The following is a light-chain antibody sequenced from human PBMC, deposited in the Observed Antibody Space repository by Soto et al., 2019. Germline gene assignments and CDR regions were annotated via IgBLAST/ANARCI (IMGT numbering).Light chain of an antibody. Sequence: QSVLTQPPSVSGAPGQRVTISCTGSSSNIGAGYDVHWYQQLPGTAPKLLIYGNSNRPSGVPDRFSGSKSGTSASLAITGLQAADEADYYSQSYDSSLSGSGVFGGGTKLTVL. V-gene: IGLV1-40*01. CDR3: QSYDSSLSGSGV. J-gene: IGLJ2*01. CDR1: SSNIGAGYD. CDR2: GNS.